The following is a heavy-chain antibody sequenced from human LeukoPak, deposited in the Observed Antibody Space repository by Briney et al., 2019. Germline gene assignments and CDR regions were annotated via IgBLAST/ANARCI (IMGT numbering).Heavy chain of an antibody. CDR3: ARGVVVPAANHYYYYYMDV. D-gene: IGHD2-2*01. CDR1: GGTFSSYA. J-gene: IGHJ6*03. V-gene: IGHV1-69*13. Sequence: SVKVSCKASGGTFSSYAISWVRQAPGQGLEWMGGIIPIFGTANYAQKFQGRVTITADESTSTAYMELSSLRSEDTAVYYCARGVVVPAANHYYYYYMDVWGKGTTVTISS. CDR2: IIPIFGTA.